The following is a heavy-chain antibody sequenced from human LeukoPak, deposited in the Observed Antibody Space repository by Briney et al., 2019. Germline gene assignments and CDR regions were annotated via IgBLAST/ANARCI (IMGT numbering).Heavy chain of an antibody. V-gene: IGHV4-34*01. J-gene: IGHJ3*02. CDR1: GGSISSYY. CDR2: INHSGST. CDR3: ARVVSSGYYSDAFDI. D-gene: IGHD3-22*01. Sequence: SETLSLTCTVSGGSISSYYWSWIRQPAGKGLEWIGEINHSGSTNYNPSLKSRVTISVDTSKNQFSLKLSSVTAADTAVYYCARVVSSGYYSDAFDIWGQGTMVTVSS.